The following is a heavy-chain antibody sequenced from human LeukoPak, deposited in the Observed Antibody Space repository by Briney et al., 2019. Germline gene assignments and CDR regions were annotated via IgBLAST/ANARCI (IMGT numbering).Heavy chain of an antibody. D-gene: IGHD3-10*01. Sequence: SETLSLTCTVSGDAITSDKYCWGWIRQPPGKGLEWIGNIHHSGSTYYNPSLKSRVTISVDTSKNQFSLKLNSVTAADTAVYYCARHYGPWGQGTLVTVSS. CDR1: GDAITSDKYC. V-gene: IGHV4-39*01. CDR2: IHHSGST. CDR3: ARHYGP. J-gene: IGHJ5*02.